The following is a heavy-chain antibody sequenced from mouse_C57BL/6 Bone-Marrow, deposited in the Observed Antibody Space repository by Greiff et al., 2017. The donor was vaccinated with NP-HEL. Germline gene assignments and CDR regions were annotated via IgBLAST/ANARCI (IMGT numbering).Heavy chain of an antibody. D-gene: IGHD1-1*01. Sequence: QVQLKESGAELARPGASVKLSCKASGYTFTSYGISWVKQRTGQGLEWIGEIYPRSGNTYYNEKFKGKATLTADKSSSTAYMELRSLTSEDSAVYFCARSVFYYYGSSYLYWYFDVWGTGTTVTVSS. CDR2: IYPRSGNT. CDR1: GYTFTSYG. CDR3: ARSVFYYYGSSYLYWYFDV. J-gene: IGHJ1*03. V-gene: IGHV1-81*01.